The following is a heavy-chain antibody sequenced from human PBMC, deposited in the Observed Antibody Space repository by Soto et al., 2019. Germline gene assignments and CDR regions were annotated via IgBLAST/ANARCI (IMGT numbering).Heavy chain of an antibody. CDR1: GFTFTNYG. J-gene: IGHJ4*02. V-gene: IGHV3-30*18. Sequence: TGGSLRLSCAASGFTFTNYGIHWVRQTPGKGLEWVAVISYDGRNQYYADSVKGRFTISKDISKNMVYLQMNSLRAEDTAVYHCAKDRYYYGSGSYGPRIDYWGQGTLVIVSS. CDR3: AKDRYYYGSGSYGPRIDY. D-gene: IGHD3-10*01. CDR2: ISYDGRNQ.